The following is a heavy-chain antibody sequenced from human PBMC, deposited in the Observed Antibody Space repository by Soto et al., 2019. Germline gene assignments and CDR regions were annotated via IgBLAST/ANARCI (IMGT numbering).Heavy chain of an antibody. D-gene: IGHD3-3*01. V-gene: IGHV1-2*04. CDR1: GYTFTCYY. J-gene: IGHJ6*03. Sequence: ASVKVSCKASGYTFTCYYIHWVRQAPGQGLEWMGWINPNSGGTNYAQKFQGWVTMTRDTSISTAYMELSRLRSDDTAVYYCARGLRILGVVPHIDVWGKGTTVTVSS. CDR3: ARGLRILGVVPHIDV. CDR2: INPNSGGT.